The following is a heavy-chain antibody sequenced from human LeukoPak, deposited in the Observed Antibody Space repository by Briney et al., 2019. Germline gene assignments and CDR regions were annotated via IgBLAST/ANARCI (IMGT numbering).Heavy chain of an antibody. Sequence: SETLSLTCTVSGGSVSSGSYYWSWIQQPPGKGLEWIGYIYYSGSTNYNPSLKSRVTISVDTSKNQFSLKLSSVTAADTAVYYCARYMVRGVVRFDYWGQGTLVTVSS. V-gene: IGHV4-61*01. CDR2: IYYSGST. CDR3: ARYMVRGVVRFDY. CDR1: GGSVSSGSYY. J-gene: IGHJ4*02. D-gene: IGHD3-10*01.